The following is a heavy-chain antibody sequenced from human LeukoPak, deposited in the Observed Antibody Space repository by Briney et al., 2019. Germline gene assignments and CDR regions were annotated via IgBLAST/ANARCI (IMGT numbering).Heavy chain of an antibody. V-gene: IGHV1-2*04. CDR3: ARGSRDSGSQPYYYGMDV. CDR1: GYTFTGYY. D-gene: IGHD3-10*01. J-gene: IGHJ6*02. Sequence: GASVKVSCQASGYTFTGYYMHWVRQAPGQGLEWMGWINPNSGGTNNAQKFQGWVTMTRDTSISTAYMELSRLRSDDTAVYYCARGSRDSGSQPYYYGMDVWGQGTTVTVSS. CDR2: INPNSGGT.